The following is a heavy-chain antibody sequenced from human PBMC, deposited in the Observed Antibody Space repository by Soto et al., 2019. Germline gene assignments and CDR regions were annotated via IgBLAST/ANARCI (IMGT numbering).Heavy chain of an antibody. CDR3: ARDVIYYDSSGYYYMMDY. CDR1: GFTFSSYS. CDR2: ISSSSSTI. D-gene: IGHD3-22*01. Sequence: GGSLRLSCAASGFTFSSYSMNWVRQAPGKGLEWVSYISSSSSTIYYADSVKGRFTISRDNAKNSLYLQMNSLRDEDTAVYYCARDVIYYDSSGYYYMMDYWGQGTLVTVSS. J-gene: IGHJ4*02. V-gene: IGHV3-48*02.